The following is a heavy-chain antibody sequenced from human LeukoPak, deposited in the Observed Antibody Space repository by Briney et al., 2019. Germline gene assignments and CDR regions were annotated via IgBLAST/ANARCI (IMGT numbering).Heavy chain of an antibody. J-gene: IGHJ5*02. CDR1: GDSVSRNSAA. CDR3: ARADGDRDGYNFWFDP. V-gene: IGHV6-1*01. D-gene: IGHD5-24*01. Sequence: SQTLSLTFAISGDSVSRNSAAWNWLRQSPSRGLEWLGRTYYRSKWYNDYAVSVESRITINPDTSKNQFSLQLNSVTPEDTAVYYCARADGDRDGYNFWFDPWGQGTLVTVSS. CDR2: TYYRSKWYN.